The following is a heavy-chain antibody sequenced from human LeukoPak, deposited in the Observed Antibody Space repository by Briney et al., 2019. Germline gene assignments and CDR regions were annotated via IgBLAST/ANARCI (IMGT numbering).Heavy chain of an antibody. CDR2: IYHSGST. CDR3: ARGRYGDYPEDFDL. CDR1: GGSISGGGYS. J-gene: IGHJ2*01. D-gene: IGHD4-17*01. Sequence: PSETLSLTCAVSGGSISGGGYSWSWIRQPPGKGLEWIGYIYHSGSTYYNPSLKSRVTISVDRSKNQFSLKLSSVTAADTAVYYCARGRYGDYPEDFDLWGRGTLVTVSS. V-gene: IGHV4-30-2*01.